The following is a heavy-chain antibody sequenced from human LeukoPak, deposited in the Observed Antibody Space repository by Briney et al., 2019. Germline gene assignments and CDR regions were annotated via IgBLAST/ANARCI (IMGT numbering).Heavy chain of an antibody. V-gene: IGHV4-59*01. Sequence: SETLSLTCTVSGGSISSYYWSWIRQPPGKGLEWIGYIYYSGSTNYNPSLKSRVTISVDTSKNQFSLKLSSVTAADTAVYYCARAEDTAMVPFDLWGRGTLVTVSS. CDR2: IYYSGST. J-gene: IGHJ2*01. CDR1: GGSISSYY. D-gene: IGHD5-18*01. CDR3: ARAEDTAMVPFDL.